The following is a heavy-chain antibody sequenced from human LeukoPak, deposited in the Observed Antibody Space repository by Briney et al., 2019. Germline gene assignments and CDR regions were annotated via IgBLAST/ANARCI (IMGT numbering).Heavy chain of an antibody. V-gene: IGHV3-21*01. Sequence: GGSLRLSCAAPRFTFNSYTMNWVRQAPGKGLEWVSSISSSSNYIYYADSVKGRFTISRDNAKNSLYLQMKSLRAEDTAVYYCARTQWFGDPTAEREAFDIWGQGTMVTVSS. J-gene: IGHJ3*02. D-gene: IGHD3-10*01. CDR2: ISSSSNYI. CDR1: RFTFNSYT. CDR3: ARTQWFGDPTAEREAFDI.